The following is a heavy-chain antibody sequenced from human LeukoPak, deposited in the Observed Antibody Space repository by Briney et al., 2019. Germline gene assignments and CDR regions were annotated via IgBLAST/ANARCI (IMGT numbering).Heavy chain of an antibody. CDR1: GYTFTSYG. CDR2: ISAYNGNT. V-gene: IGHV1-18*04. Sequence: ASVKVSCKASGYTFTSYGISWAQQAPGQGLEWMGWISAYNGNTNYAQKLQGRVTMTTDTSTSTAYMELRSLRSDDTAVYYCARVITMVRGYYYYGMDVWGKGTTVTVSS. D-gene: IGHD3-10*01. J-gene: IGHJ6*04. CDR3: ARVITMVRGYYYYGMDV.